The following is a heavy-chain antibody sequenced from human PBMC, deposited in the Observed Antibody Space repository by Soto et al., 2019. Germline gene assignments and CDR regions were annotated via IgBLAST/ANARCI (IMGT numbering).Heavy chain of an antibody. CDR3: TRPRYYGSGSYHDAFDI. Sequence: GGSLRLSCAASGFTFSGSAMHWVRRPPGKGLGGVARIRSKANSYATAYAGSVKGRFTISRDDSKNTAYLQMNSLKTEDTAVYYCTRPRYYGSGSYHDAFDIWGQGTMATVSS. V-gene: IGHV3-73*01. CDR1: GFTFSGSA. CDR2: IRSKANSYAT. J-gene: IGHJ3*02. D-gene: IGHD3-10*01.